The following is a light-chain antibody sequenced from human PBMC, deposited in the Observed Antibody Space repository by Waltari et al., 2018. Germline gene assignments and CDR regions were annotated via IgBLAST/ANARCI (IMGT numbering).Light chain of an antibody. J-gene: IGLJ2*01. CDR1: SGNIATNY. CDR2: EDN. V-gene: IGLV6-57*03. Sequence: FMLTQPHSVSESPGKTVTISCTRSSGNIATNYVQWYQQRPGSAPTKVIYEDNQRPSGVPDRFSGSSDSSSNSASLISSGLKAEDEADYYCQSFDSSHVVFGGGTKLTVL. CDR3: QSFDSSHVV.